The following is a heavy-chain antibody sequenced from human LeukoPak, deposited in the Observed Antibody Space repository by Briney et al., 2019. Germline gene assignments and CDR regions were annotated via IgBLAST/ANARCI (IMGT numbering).Heavy chain of an antibody. CDR1: GGSISSYY. CDR2: ISGSGGST. J-gene: IGHJ6*03. Sequence: ETLSLTCTVSGGSISSYYWSWVRQAPGKGLEWVSAISGSGGSTYYADSVKGRFTISRDNSKNTLYLQMNSLRAEDTAVYYCAKGSGSSWYFYYYMDVWGKGTTVTVSS. D-gene: IGHD6-13*01. CDR3: AKGSGSSWYFYYYMDV. V-gene: IGHV3-23*01.